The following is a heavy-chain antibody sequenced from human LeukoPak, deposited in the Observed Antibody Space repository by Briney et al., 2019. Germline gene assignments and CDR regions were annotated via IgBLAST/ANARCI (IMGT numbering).Heavy chain of an antibody. Sequence: PGGSLRLSCAASGFTFASSAMSWVRQAPGKGLEWVSVISGGGASTYYADSVKGRLTISRDNSKNTLYLQMNSLRADDTAVYYCAKDPPYSSSGYLDCWGQGALVTVSS. V-gene: IGHV3-23*01. CDR2: ISGGGAST. CDR1: GFTFASSA. J-gene: IGHJ4*02. CDR3: AKDPPYSSSGYLDC. D-gene: IGHD3-10*01.